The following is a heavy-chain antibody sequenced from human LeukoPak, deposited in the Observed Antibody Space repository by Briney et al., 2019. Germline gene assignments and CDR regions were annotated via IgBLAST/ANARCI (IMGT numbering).Heavy chain of an antibody. D-gene: IGHD3-22*01. V-gene: IGHV4-59*01. CDR1: GGSMSSYY. J-gene: IGHJ4*02. CDR3: AREVPYAYYYDSSGYSGYYFDY. Sequence: SETLSLTCTVSGGSMSSYYWSWIRQPPGKGLEWIGYIYYSGSTNYNPSLKSRVTISVDTSKNQFSLKLSSVTAADTAVYYCAREVPYAYYYDSSGYSGYYFDYWGQGTLVTVSS. CDR2: IYYSGST.